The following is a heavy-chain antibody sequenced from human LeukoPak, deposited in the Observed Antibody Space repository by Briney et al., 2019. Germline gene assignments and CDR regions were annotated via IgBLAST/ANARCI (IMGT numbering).Heavy chain of an antibody. CDR3: ARAYSSSWYDF. Sequence: GGSLRLSCAASGFTFSSYAMSWVRQAPGKGLEWVSGISSSGSGGSTYYADSVKGRFTISRDNSKNTLYLQINSVRAEDTAVYYCARAYSSSWYDFWGQGTLVTVPS. V-gene: IGHV3-23*01. J-gene: IGHJ5*01. D-gene: IGHD6-13*01. CDR1: GFTFSSYA. CDR2: ISSSGSGGST.